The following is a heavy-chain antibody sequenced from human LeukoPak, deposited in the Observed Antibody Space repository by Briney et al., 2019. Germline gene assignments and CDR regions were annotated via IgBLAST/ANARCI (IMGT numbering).Heavy chain of an antibody. CDR2: INPNSGGT. J-gene: IGHJ4*02. D-gene: IGHD1-20*01. V-gene: IGHV1-2*02. CDR1: GYTFTGYY. Sequence: ASVKVSCKASGYTFTGYYMHWVRQAPGQGLEWMGWINPNSGGTNYAQKFQGRVTMTRDTSISTAYMELSRLRSDDTAVYYCARDRSGVTGTGFDYWGQGTLVTVSS. CDR3: ARDRSGVTGTGFDY.